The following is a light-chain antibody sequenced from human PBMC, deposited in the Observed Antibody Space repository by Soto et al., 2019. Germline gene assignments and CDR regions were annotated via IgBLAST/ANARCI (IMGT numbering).Light chain of an antibody. J-gene: IGLJ1*01. V-gene: IGLV2-14*01. CDR3: SSYTSSSTLHV. Sequence: QSVLPQPASVSGSPGQSITTSCTGTSSDVGGYNYVSWYQQHPGKAPKLMIYDVSNRPSGVSNRFSGSKSGNTASLTISGLQAEDEADYYCSSYTSSSTLHVFGTGTKVTVL. CDR1: SSDVGGYNY. CDR2: DVS.